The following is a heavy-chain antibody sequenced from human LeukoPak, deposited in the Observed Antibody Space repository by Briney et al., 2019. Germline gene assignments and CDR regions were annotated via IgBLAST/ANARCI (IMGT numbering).Heavy chain of an antibody. V-gene: IGHV4-38-2*02. Sequence: SETLSLTCAVSGYSISTDYYWGWIRQSPGKGLEWFVSVSHTGRTYYNPSLKSRITISLDTSKNQFSLDLSSVTAADTAVYYCVRDPNYAYFDSWGQGTLVTVSS. CDR1: GYSISTDYY. CDR3: VRDPNYAYFDS. J-gene: IGHJ4*02. CDR2: VSHTGRT. D-gene: IGHD2-2*01.